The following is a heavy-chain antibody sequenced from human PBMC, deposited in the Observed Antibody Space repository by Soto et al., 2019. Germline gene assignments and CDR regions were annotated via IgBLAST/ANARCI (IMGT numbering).Heavy chain of an antibody. V-gene: IGHV3-23*01. CDR3: AKDDSSGYYFDAFDI. J-gene: IGHJ3*02. CDR2: ISGSGGST. D-gene: IGHD3-22*01. Sequence: VRQAPGKGLEWVSAISGSGGSTYYADSVKGRFTISRDNSKNTLYLQMNSLRAEDTAVYYCAKDDSSGYYFDAFDIWGQGTMVTVSS.